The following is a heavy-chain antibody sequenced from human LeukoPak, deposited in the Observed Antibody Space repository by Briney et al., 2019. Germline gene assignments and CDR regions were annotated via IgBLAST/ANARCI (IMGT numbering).Heavy chain of an antibody. V-gene: IGHV4-34*01. Sequence: MSSETLSLTCAVYGGSFSGYYWSWIRQPPGKGLEWIGEINHSGSTNYNPSPKRRVTISVDTSKNQFSLKLSSVTAADTAVYYCARTGDGYNPDEGAFDIWGQGTMVTVSS. CDR2: INHSGST. CDR3: ARTGDGYNPDEGAFDI. D-gene: IGHD5-12*01. J-gene: IGHJ3*02. CDR1: GGSFSGYY.